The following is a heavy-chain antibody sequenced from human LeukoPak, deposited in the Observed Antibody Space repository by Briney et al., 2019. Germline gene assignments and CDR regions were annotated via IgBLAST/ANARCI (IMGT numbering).Heavy chain of an antibody. CDR3: ARVTIFGVVTTSDY. V-gene: IGHV1-18*01. CDR2: ISAYNGNT. Sequence: YTFXXXGISGVRQAPGQGREWMGWISAYNGNTNYAQKLQGRVTMTTDTSTSTAYMELRSLRSDDTAVYYCARVTIFGVVTTSDYWGQGTLVTVSS. J-gene: IGHJ4*02. D-gene: IGHD3-3*01. CDR1: YTFXXXG.